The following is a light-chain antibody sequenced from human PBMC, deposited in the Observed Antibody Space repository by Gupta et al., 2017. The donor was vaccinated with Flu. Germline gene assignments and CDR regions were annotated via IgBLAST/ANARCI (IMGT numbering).Light chain of an antibody. V-gene: IGLV6-57*01. J-gene: IGLJ2*01. CDR2: VDS. CDR3: QSYDHNSGV. Sequence: NFILTHPHSVSQSPGKTVTISCTRSGGNFGDNYVHWYHQRQGPSPTLVIFVDSQRPSGTPYRFASSVYRSPDSASPTISALEAGDDADYYCQSYDHNSGVFGGGTRLTVL. CDR1: GGNFGDNY.